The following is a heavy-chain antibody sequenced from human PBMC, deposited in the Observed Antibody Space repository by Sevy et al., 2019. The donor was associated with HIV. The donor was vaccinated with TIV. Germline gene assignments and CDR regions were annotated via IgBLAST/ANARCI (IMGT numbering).Heavy chain of an antibody. D-gene: IGHD6-13*01. J-gene: IGHJ4*02. CDR2: INHSGST. CDR1: GGSFSGDY. Sequence: SETLSLTCAVYGGSFSGDYWSWIRQPPGKGLEWIGEINHSGSTNYYPSLKSRVTISVDTSKNHFSLKLSSVTAADTAVYYCARASIAAPGAPFDYWGQGTLVTVSS. CDR3: ARASIAAPGAPFDY. V-gene: IGHV4-34*01.